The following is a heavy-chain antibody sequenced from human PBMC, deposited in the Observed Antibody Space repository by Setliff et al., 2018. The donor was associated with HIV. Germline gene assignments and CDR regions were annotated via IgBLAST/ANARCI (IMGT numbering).Heavy chain of an antibody. CDR3: ARRAYCSSTTCFDN. D-gene: IGHD2-2*01. Sequence: PGGSLRLSCEASGFNFDLYGFHWVRQAPGKGLEWVAVVSYDGTYKNYADSVKGRFTISRDNSKNTLFLEMNYLRAEDTAVYYCARRAYCSSTTCFDNWGQGTLVTVSS. J-gene: IGHJ4*02. V-gene: IGHV3-30*04. CDR2: VSYDGTYK. CDR1: GFNFDLYG.